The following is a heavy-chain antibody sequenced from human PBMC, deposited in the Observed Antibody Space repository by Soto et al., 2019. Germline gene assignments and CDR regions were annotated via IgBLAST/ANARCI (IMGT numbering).Heavy chain of an antibody. CDR3: ARDRVAYDILTGYYDY. CDR1: GFTFSSYA. J-gene: IGHJ4*02. V-gene: IGHV3-30-3*01. D-gene: IGHD3-9*01. CDR2: ISYDGSNK. Sequence: QVQLVESGGGVVQPGRSLRLSCAASGFTFSSYAMHWVRQAPRKGLEWVAVISYDGSNKYYADSVKGRFTISRDNSKNTLYLQMNSLRAEDTAVYYCARDRVAYDILTGYYDYWGQGTLVTVSS.